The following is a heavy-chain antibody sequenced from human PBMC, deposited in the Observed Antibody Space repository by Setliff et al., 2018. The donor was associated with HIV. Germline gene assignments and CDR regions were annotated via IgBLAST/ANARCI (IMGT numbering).Heavy chain of an antibody. D-gene: IGHD3-10*01. Sequence: PGESLKISCKGFGYSFTSYLIAWVRHTPGKGLEWMGNIHPRDSDTRYSPSFQGQVTLSVDKSISTAYLQWSSLKASDTAMYYCVRHVSSSAVFDPWGQGTLVTVSS. CDR2: IHPRDSDT. CDR1: GYSFTSYL. V-gene: IGHV5-51*01. CDR3: VRHVSSSAVFDP. J-gene: IGHJ5*02.